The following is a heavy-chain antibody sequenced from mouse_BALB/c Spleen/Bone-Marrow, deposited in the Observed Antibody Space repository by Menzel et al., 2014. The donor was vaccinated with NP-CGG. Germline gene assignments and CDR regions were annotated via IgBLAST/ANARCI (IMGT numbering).Heavy chain of an antibody. J-gene: IGHJ2*01. D-gene: IGHD2-12*01. Sequence: VKLQESGAELVRPGASVKLSCKASGYTFTSYWIHWVKQRPGQGLEWIGNIYPSDSYTNYNQKFKDKATLTVDNSSSTTYMQLSSPTAADSAVFYGPGAYVVSNEYYFDCWGQGTTLSVTA. CDR2: IYPSDSYT. CDR3: PGAYVVSNEYYFDC. V-gene: IGHV1-69*02. CDR1: GYTFTSYW.